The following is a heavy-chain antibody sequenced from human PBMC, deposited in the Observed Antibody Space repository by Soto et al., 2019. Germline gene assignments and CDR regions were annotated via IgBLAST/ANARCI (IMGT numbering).Heavy chain of an antibody. D-gene: IGHD3-10*01. CDR2: ISGSGGST. CDR1: GFTFISYA. J-gene: IGHJ3*02. V-gene: IGHV3-23*01. CDR3: AKADYYGSGSYSPDDAFDI. Sequence: PGGSLRLSCAASGFTFISYAMSWVRQAPGKGLEWVSAISGSGGSTYYADSVKGRFTISRDNSKNTLYLQMNSLRAEDTAVYYCAKADYYGSGSYSPDDAFDIWGQGTMVTVSS.